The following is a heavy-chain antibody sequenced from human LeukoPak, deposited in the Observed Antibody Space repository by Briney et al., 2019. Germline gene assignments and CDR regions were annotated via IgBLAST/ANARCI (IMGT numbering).Heavy chain of an antibody. Sequence: PGGSLRLSCAASGFSFSTADMHWVRQAPGKGLEWVALIWYDGSKENYADSVKGRFTISRDMSKNTLNLQMNSLRVEDTAVFYCARDLSFGSLDFRGQGTLVTVSS. CDR2: IWYDGSKE. V-gene: IGHV3-33*01. J-gene: IGHJ4*02. D-gene: IGHD1-26*01. CDR3: ARDLSFGSLDF. CDR1: GFSFSTAD.